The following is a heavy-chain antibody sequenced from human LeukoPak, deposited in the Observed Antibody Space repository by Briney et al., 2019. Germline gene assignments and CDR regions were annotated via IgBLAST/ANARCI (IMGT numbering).Heavy chain of an antibody. V-gene: IGHV1-18*01. J-gene: IGHJ4*02. CDR2: ISAYNGNT. Sequence: ASVKVSCKASGYTFTSYGISWVRQAPGQGLEWMGWISAYNGNTNYARKLQGRVTMTTDTSTSTAYMELRSLRSDDTAVYYCARVKTPSSSFWAYYFDYWGQGTLVTVSS. D-gene: IGHD6-13*01. CDR3: ARVKTPSSSFWAYYFDY. CDR1: GYTFTSYG.